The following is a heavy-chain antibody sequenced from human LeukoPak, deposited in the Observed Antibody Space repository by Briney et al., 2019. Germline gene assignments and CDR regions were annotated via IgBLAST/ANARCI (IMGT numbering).Heavy chain of an antibody. J-gene: IGHJ4*02. CDR3: ARDGRFGELFDY. CDR2: ISAYNGDT. CDR1: GYTFNNNG. Sequence: ASVNVSCTASGYTFNNNGISWVRQAPGQGLEWMGWISAYNGDTNYAQKLQGRVTMTTDTSTSTAYMEVRSLRSDDTAVYYCARDGRFGELFDYWGQGTLVTVSS. V-gene: IGHV1-18*01. D-gene: IGHD3-10*01.